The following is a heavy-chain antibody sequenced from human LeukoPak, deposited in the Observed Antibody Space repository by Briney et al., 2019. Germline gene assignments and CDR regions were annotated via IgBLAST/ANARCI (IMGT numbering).Heavy chain of an antibody. D-gene: IGHD4-17*01. CDR1: GFTFSSYE. V-gene: IGHV3-48*03. CDR3: ARGGTQGRYGDYGSDYYYYYGMDV. J-gene: IGHJ6*02. CDR2: ISISGSTI. Sequence: GGSLRLSCAASGFTFSSYEMNWVRQAPGKGLEWVSYISISGSTIYYADSAKGRFTISRDNAKNSLYLQMNSLRAEDTPVYYCARGGTQGRYGDYGSDYYYYYGMDVWGQGTTVTVSS.